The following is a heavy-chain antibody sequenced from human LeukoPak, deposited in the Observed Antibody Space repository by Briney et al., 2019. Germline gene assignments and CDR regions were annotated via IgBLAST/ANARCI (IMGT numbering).Heavy chain of an antibody. V-gene: IGHV4-59*01. J-gene: IGHJ4*02. Sequence: SETLSLTCTVSGGSISNYYWSWIRQPPGKGLEWIGYIYDSGSTNYNPSLKSRITISVDTSKNQFSLKMDSVTAADTAVYYCARRFDYWGQGTLVTVSS. CDR1: GGSISNYY. CDR3: ARRFDY. CDR2: IYDSGST.